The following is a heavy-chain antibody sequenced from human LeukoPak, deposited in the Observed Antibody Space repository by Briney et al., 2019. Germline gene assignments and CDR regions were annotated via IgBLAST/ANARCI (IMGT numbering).Heavy chain of an antibody. V-gene: IGHV3-11*01. CDR1: GFTFSDYY. CDR2: ISSSGSTI. J-gene: IGHJ3*02. D-gene: IGHD6-13*01. CDR3: ARDGQQLEESTFDI. Sequence: GGSLRLSCAASGFTFSDYYMSWIRQAPGKGLEWVSYISSSGSTIYYADSVKGRFTISRDNAKNSLYLQMNSLRAEDTAVYDCARDGQQLEESTFDIWGQGTMVTVSS.